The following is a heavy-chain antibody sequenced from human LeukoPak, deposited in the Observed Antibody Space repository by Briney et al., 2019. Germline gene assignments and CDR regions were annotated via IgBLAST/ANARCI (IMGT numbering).Heavy chain of an antibody. CDR1: GYSISSGYY. CDR3: ARVYYSRSYDYWYFDL. CDR2: IYHSGST. D-gene: IGHD6-13*01. V-gene: IGHV4-38-2*02. Sequence: SETLSLTCTVSGYSISSGYYWGWIRQPPGKGLEWIGGIYHSGSTYYNPSLKSRVTISVDTSKNQFSLKLSTVTAADAAVYYCARVYYSRSYDYWYFDLWGRGTLVTVSS. J-gene: IGHJ2*01.